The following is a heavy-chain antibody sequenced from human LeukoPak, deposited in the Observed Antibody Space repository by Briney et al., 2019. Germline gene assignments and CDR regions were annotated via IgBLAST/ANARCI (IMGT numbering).Heavy chain of an antibody. J-gene: IGHJ3*02. D-gene: IGHD3-22*01. CDR2: IYYSGST. Sequence: SSETLSLTCTVSGGSISSSSYYWGWIRQPPGKGLEWIGSIYYSGSTYYNPSLKSRVTISVDTSKNQFSLKLSSVTAADTAVYYCARHERVVGGRGAFDIWGQGTMVTVSS. CDR1: GGSISSSSYY. CDR3: ARHERVVGGRGAFDI. V-gene: IGHV4-39*01.